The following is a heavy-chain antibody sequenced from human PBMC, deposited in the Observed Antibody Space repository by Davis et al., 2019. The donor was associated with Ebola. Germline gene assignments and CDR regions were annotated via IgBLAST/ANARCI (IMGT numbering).Heavy chain of an antibody. CDR2: IGTAGDT. V-gene: IGHV3-13*01. CDR3: ARDGAPPYSYGYYYNYGMDV. CDR1: GFTFSNYD. J-gene: IGHJ6*02. D-gene: IGHD5-18*01. Sequence: PGGSLRLSCAASGFTFSNYDMHWVRQATGKGLEWVSAIGTAGDTYYPGSVKGRFTISRENAKNSLYLQMDSLRAEDTAVYYCARDGAPPYSYGYYYNYGMDVWGQGTTVTVSS.